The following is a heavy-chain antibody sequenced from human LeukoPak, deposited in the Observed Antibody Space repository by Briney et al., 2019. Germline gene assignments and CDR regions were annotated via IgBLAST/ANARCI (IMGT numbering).Heavy chain of an antibody. V-gene: IGHV1-3*01. CDR2: INAGNGNT. CDR3: ARGADGDYVMDY. Sequence: ASVKVSCKASGYTFTSYAMHWVRQAPGQRLEWMGWINAGNGNTKYSQKFQGRVTITRDTSASTAYMELSSLRSEDTAVYYCARGADGDYVMDYWGQGTLVTVSS. J-gene: IGHJ4*02. CDR1: GYTFTSYA. D-gene: IGHD4-17*01.